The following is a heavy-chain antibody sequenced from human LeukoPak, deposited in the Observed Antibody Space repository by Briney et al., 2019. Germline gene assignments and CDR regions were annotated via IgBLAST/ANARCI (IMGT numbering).Heavy chain of an antibody. Sequence: GGSLRLSCAASGFTFSSYAMSWVRQAPGKGLEWVSAISGSGGGTYYADSVKGRFTISRDNSKNTLYLQMNSLRAEDTAVYYCAKDRWRGSSWPYYFDYWGQGTLVTVSS. J-gene: IGHJ4*02. V-gene: IGHV3-23*01. CDR1: GFTFSSYA. CDR2: ISGSGGGT. D-gene: IGHD6-13*01. CDR3: AKDRWRGSSWPYYFDY.